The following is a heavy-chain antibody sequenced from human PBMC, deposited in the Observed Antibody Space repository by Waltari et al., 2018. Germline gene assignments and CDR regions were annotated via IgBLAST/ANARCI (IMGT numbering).Heavy chain of an antibody. Sequence: QVQLQESGPGLVKPSETLSLTCAVSGYSLRRGYYWGWIRQPPGKGLEWIGSIYHSGSTYYNPSLKSRVTISIDTSKNQFSLRLSSVTAADTAVYYCARAHSGSYSYVNWFDPWGQGTLVTVSS. CDR2: IYHSGST. CDR3: ARAHSGSYSYVNWFDP. D-gene: IGHD1-26*01. J-gene: IGHJ5*02. CDR1: GYSLRRGYY. V-gene: IGHV4-38-2*01.